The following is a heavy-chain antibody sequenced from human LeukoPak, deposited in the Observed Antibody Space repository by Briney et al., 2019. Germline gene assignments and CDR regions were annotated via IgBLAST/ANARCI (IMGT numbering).Heavy chain of an antibody. V-gene: IGHV4-61*02. J-gene: IGHJ3*02. Sequence: SETLSLTCTVSGGSISSGSYYWSWIRQPAGKGLEWIGRIYTSGSTNYNPSLKSRVTISVDTSKNQFSLKLSSVTAADTAAYYCAREYYDSSGYPVMFGAFDIWGQGTMVTVSS. CDR3: AREYYDSSGYPVMFGAFDI. CDR1: GGSISSGSYY. D-gene: IGHD3-22*01. CDR2: IYTSGST.